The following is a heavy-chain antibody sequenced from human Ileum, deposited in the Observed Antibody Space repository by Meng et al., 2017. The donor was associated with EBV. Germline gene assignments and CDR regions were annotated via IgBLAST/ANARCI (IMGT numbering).Heavy chain of an antibody. CDR3: ARVERGVKFDK. Sequence: QVQLLQSGDEVKKPGASVKLSCKASGYTFSNYAIHWVCQAPGQRPEWMGWINADNGNTKYSQKFQGRVTITRNTPASTVYMDVRSLRSEDTAVYFCARVERGVKFDKWGQGTLVTVSS. J-gene: IGHJ4*01. V-gene: IGHV1-3*01. D-gene: IGHD2-21*01. CDR2: INADNGNT. CDR1: GYTFSNYA.